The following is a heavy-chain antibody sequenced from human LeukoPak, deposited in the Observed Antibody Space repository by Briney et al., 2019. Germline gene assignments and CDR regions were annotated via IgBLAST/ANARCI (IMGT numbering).Heavy chain of an antibody. CDR2: IYYNGRA. J-gene: IGHJ5*02. V-gene: IGHV4-59*01. D-gene: IGHD3-10*01. Sequence: SETLSLTCTVSGGSMSGYYCSWLRQPPGEGLEWIGYIYYNGRANYNPSLKSRVTISEDTSRNQFSLKLTSVTAADMAVYYCARVDYYGTGGIFDPWGQGILVTASS. CDR3: ARVDYYGTGGIFDP. CDR1: GGSMSGYY.